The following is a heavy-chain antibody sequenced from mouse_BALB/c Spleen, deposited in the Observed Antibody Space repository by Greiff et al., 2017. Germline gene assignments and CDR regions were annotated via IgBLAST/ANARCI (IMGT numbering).Heavy chain of an antibody. J-gene: IGHJ3*01. CDR2: IYPGDGDT. CDR1: GYTFTSYW. D-gene: IGHD1-1*01. CDR3: ARSKYYNGSHPFAY. Sequence: VQLQQSGAELARPGASVKLSCKASGYTFTSYWMQWVKQRPGQGLEWSGAIYPGDGDTRYTQKFKGKATLTADKSSSTAYMQLSSLASEDSAVYYCARSKYYNGSHPFAYWGQGTLVTVSA. V-gene: IGHV1-87*01.